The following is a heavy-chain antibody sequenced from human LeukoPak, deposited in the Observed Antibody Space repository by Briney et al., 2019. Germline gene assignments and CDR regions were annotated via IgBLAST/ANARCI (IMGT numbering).Heavy chain of an antibody. CDR2: ISNSAI. J-gene: IGHJ4*02. V-gene: IGHV3-48*01. CDR3: ARDRYGSGSYSGYRFDY. CDR1: GFTFTNYG. Sequence: GGSLRLSCATSGFTFTNYGMNWVRQAPGKGLEWVSYISNSAILYADSVKGRFTISRDNARNSLYLQMNSLRAEDTAVYYCARDRYGSGSYSGYRFDYWGQGTLVSVSS. D-gene: IGHD3-10*01.